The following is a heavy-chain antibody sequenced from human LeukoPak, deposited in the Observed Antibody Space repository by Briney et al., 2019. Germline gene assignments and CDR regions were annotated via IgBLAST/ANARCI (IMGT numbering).Heavy chain of an antibody. CDR2: IYRDGST. CDR1: GFTFSSNY. V-gene: IGHV3-66*01. CDR3: AREGSQGSGSYFGY. J-gene: IGHJ4*02. Sequence: GRSLRLSCAASGFTFSSNYMSWVRQAPGKGLEWVSVIYRDGSTYNADSVKGRFTISRDNSKNTLYLQMNSLRAEDTAVYYCAREGSQGSGSYFGYWGQGTLVTVSS. D-gene: IGHD3-10*01.